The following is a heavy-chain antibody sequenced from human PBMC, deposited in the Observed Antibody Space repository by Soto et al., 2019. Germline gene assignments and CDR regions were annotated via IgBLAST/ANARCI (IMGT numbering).Heavy chain of an antibody. CDR2: IYYSGST. CDR1: GDSSNNYY. CDR3: ARGRYGDY. V-gene: IGHV4-59*01. D-gene: IGHD1-1*01. J-gene: IGHJ4*02. Sequence: SEMMSDACTVGGDSSNNYYWCRFRQPPGKGLEWIGYIYYSGSTTYKPSLKSRVTISVDTSTSTAYMELRSLRSDDTAVHYCARGRYGDYWGQGALVTVSS.